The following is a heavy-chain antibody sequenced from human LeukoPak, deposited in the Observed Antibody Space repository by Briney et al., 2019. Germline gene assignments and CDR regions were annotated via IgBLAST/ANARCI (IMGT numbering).Heavy chain of an antibody. V-gene: IGHV3-9*01. CDR2: ISWNSGSI. D-gene: IGHD3-3*01. Sequence: HSSRSLRLSCAASGFTFDDYAMHWVRQAPGKGLEWVSGISWNSGSIGYADSVKGRFTISRDNAKNSLYLQMNSLRAEDTALYYCAKDMRYDFWSGYDYWGQGTLVTVSS. CDR1: GFTFDDYA. J-gene: IGHJ4*02. CDR3: AKDMRYDFWSGYDY.